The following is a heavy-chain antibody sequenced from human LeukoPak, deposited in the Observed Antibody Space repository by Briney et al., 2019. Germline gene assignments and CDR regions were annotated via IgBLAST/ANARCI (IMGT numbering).Heavy chain of an antibody. CDR2: ISSSSSYI. Sequence: GGSLRLSCAASGFTFSSYSMNWVRQAPGKGLEWVSSISSSSSYIYYADSVKGRFTISRDNAKNSLYLQMNSLRAEDTAVYYRARDVGVVVVASDYWGQGTLVTVSS. J-gene: IGHJ4*02. CDR1: GFTFSSYS. D-gene: IGHD2-15*01. CDR3: ARDVGVVVVASDY. V-gene: IGHV3-21*01.